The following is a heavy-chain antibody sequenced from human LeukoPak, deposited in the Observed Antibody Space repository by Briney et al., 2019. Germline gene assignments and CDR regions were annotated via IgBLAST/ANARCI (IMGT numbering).Heavy chain of an antibody. CDR2: IYSGGNT. CDR1: GFTFSSYS. V-gene: IGHV3-66*01. D-gene: IGHD5-18*01. CDR3: ARDRGYSHGYAYYFEY. Sequence: GGSLRLSCAASGFTFSSYSMNWVRQAPGKGLEWVSVIYSGGNTFYADSVKGRFSISRDNSKNTLYLQMNSLRAEDTAVYYCARDRGYSHGYAYYFEYWGQGTLVTVSS. J-gene: IGHJ4*02.